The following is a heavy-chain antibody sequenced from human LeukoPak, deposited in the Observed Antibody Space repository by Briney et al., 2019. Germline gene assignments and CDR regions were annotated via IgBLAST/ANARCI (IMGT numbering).Heavy chain of an antibody. J-gene: IGHJ3*02. V-gene: IGHV3-64*01. D-gene: IGHD3-9*01. CDR3: AREQDDLTGPTDDAFDI. Sequence: GGSLRLSCAAPGFTFSSYAMHWVRQAPGKGLEYVSAISSNGGSTYYANSVKGRFTISRDNSKNTLYLQMGSLRAEDMAVYYCAREQDDLTGPTDDAFDIWGQGTMVTVSS. CDR2: ISSNGGST. CDR1: GFTFSSYA.